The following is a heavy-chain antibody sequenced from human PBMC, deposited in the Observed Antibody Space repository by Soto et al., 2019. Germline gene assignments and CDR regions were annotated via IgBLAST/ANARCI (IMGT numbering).Heavy chain of an antibody. CDR2: INPNSGGT. Sequence: ASVKVSCKASGYTFTGYYMHWVRQAPGEGLEWMGWINPNSGGTNYAQKFQGRVTMTRDTSISTAYMELSRLRSDDTAVYYCARDGGGFGRYYDFWSGYYNYYGMDVWGQGTTVTVSS. CDR3: ARDGGGFGRYYDFWSGYYNYYGMDV. D-gene: IGHD3-3*01. V-gene: IGHV1-2*02. J-gene: IGHJ6*02. CDR1: GYTFTGYY.